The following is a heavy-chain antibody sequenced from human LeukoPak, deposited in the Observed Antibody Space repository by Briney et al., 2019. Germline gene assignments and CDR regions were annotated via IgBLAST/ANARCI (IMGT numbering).Heavy chain of an antibody. CDR2: ISSSSSTI. D-gene: IGHD3-10*01. CDR3: ARDLARRGVYMDV. V-gene: IGHV3-48*04. Sequence: GGSLRLSCAASGFTFSSYSMNWVRQAPGKGLEWVSYISSSSSTIYYADSVKGRFTISRDNAKNSLYLQMNSLRAEDTAVYYCARDLARRGVYMDVWRKGTTVTVSS. CDR1: GFTFSSYS. J-gene: IGHJ6*03.